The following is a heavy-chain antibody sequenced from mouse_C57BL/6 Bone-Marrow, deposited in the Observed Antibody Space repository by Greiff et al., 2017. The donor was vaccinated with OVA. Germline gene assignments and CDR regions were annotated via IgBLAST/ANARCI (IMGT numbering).Heavy chain of an antibody. CDR2: LNPSTGGP. V-gene: IGHV1-42*01. CDR3: AEGAWFAY. J-gene: IGHJ3*01. Sequence: VQLKQSGPELVKPGASVKISCKASGYSFTGYYMNWVKQSPEKSLEWIGELNPSTGGPTSNQKFKAKATLTVDKSSSTAYMQLKSLTSEDSAVYYCAEGAWFAYWGQGTLVTVSA. CDR1: GYSFTGYY.